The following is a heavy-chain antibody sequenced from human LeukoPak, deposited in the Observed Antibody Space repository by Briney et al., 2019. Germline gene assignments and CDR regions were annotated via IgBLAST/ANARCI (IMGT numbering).Heavy chain of an antibody. V-gene: IGHV3-21*01. CDR2: ISSSSSYI. CDR1: GFTFSSYS. Sequence: GGSLRLSCAASGFTFSSYSMNWVRQAPGKGLEWVSSISSSSSYIYYADSVKGRFTISRDNAKNSLYLQMNSLRAEDTAVYYCARSPYKGGYYYYYMDAWGKGTTVTVSS. D-gene: IGHD5-24*01. J-gene: IGHJ6*03. CDR3: ARSPYKGGYYYYYMDA.